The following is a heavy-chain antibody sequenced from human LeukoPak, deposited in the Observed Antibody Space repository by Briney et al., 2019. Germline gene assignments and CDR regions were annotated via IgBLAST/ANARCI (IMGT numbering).Heavy chain of an antibody. CDR2: ISYDGSNK. CDR3: AKGRGSSSAIDY. D-gene: IGHD6-6*01. J-gene: IGHJ4*02. V-gene: IGHV3-30*18. Sequence: PGGSLRLSCAASGFTFSSYGMHWVRQAPGKGLEWVAVISYDGSNKYYADSVKGRFTISRDNSKNTLYLQMNSLRAEDTAVYYCAKGRGSSSAIDYWGQGTLVTVSS. CDR1: GFTFSSYG.